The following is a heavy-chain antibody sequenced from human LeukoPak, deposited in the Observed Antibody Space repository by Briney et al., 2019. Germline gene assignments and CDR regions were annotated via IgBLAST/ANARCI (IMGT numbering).Heavy chain of an antibody. CDR3: ARGSSGWSPQFDY. D-gene: IGHD6-19*01. Sequence: GGSLRLSCAASGFTFSSYSLNWVRQAPGKGLEWVSSISSSSSYIYYADSVKGRFTISRDNAKNSLYLQMNSLRAEDTAVYYSARGSSGWSPQFDYWGQGTLVTVSS. CDR2: ISSSSSYI. J-gene: IGHJ4*02. CDR1: GFTFSSYS. V-gene: IGHV3-21*01.